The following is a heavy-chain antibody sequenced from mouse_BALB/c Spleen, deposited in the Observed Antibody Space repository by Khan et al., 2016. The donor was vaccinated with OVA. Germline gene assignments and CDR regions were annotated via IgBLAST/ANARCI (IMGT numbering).Heavy chain of an antibody. CDR3: TRRNWDVAWFAY. Sequence: EVELVESGTVLARPGASVKMSCKASGYTFTSYWMHWVKQRPGQGLEWIGDIYPGNTDTNYNQKFKGKAKLTAVTSISTAYMELYSLTNEDSAVYYCTRRNWDVAWFAYWGQGTLVTVSA. D-gene: IGHD4-1*01. CDR2: IYPGNTDT. J-gene: IGHJ3*01. CDR1: GYTFTSYW. V-gene: IGHV1-5*01.